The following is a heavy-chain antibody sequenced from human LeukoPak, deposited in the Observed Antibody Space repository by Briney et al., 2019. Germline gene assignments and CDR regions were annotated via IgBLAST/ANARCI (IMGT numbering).Heavy chain of an antibody. CDR1: GFTFSSYT. D-gene: IGHD7-27*01. CDR2: IGTSAGST. Sequence: GGSLRLSCATSGFTFSSYTMTWVRQAPGKGLEYVSGIGTSAGSTIYADSVKGRFTISRDNSKNTVYLQMDSLRVEDTAVYYCAKDTNWDRGYWGQGTLVTVSS. J-gene: IGHJ4*02. V-gene: IGHV3-23*01. CDR3: AKDTNWDRGY.